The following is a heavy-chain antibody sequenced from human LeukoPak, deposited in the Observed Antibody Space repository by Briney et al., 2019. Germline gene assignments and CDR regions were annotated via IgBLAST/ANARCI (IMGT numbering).Heavy chain of an antibody. CDR2: ISGSGGST. CDR3: AKEMASKPYSCFDL. CDR1: GFTFDDYA. J-gene: IGHJ2*01. V-gene: IGHV3-23*01. Sequence: GRSLRLSCAASGFTFDDYAMSWVRQAPGKGLEWVSAISGSGGSTYYADSVKGRFTISRDNSKNTLYLQMNSLRAEDTAVYYCAKEMASKPYSCFDLWGRGTLVTVSS. D-gene: IGHD5-12*01.